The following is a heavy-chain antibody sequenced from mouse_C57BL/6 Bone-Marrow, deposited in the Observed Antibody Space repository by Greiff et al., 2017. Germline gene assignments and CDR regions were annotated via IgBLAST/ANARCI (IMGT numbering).Heavy chain of an antibody. J-gene: IGHJ2*01. V-gene: IGHV1-64*01. CDR3: ARSDDDYDELDY. D-gene: IGHD2-4*01. CDR1: GYTFTSYC. Sequence: VQLQQPGAELVKPGASVKLSCKASGYTFTSYCMHWVKQRPGQGLEWIGLIHPTSGSTNYNEKFKSKATLTVDKSSSTAYLHLSSLTSEDSAVYYCARSDDDYDELDYWGQGTTLTVSS. CDR2: IHPTSGST.